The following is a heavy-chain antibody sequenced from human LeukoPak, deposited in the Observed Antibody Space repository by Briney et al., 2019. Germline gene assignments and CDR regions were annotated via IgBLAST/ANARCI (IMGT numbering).Heavy chain of an antibody. Sequence: SETLSLTCTVSGGSISSYYWSWIRQPPGKGLEWIGYIYYSGSTNYNPSLKSRVTVSVDTSKNQFSLKLSSVTAADTAVYYCARVSPLGPSYYYYMDVWGKGTTVTVSS. CDR2: IYYSGST. V-gene: IGHV4-59*01. CDR3: ARVSPLGPSYYYYMDV. J-gene: IGHJ6*03. D-gene: IGHD3-10*01. CDR1: GGSISSYY.